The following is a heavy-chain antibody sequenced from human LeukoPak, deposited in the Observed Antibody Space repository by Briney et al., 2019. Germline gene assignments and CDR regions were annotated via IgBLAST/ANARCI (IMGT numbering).Heavy chain of an antibody. D-gene: IGHD2-2*01. CDR2: ISSSSSTI. CDR3: ARDRYCSSTSCYLDFDS. Sequence: PGGSLRLSCAAFGFTFRSYSMSWVRQAPGKGLEWVSYISSSSSTIHYADSVKGRFTISRDDAKNSLFLQMNSLRAEDTAVYYCARDRYCSSTSCYLDFDSWGQGTLVTVST. CDR1: GFTFRSYS. V-gene: IGHV3-48*01. J-gene: IGHJ4*02.